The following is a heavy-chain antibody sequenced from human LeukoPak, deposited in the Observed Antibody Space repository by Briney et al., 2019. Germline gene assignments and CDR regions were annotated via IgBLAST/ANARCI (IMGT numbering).Heavy chain of an antibody. Sequence: RASVKVSCKASGGTFSSYAISWVRQAPGQGLEWMGGIIPIFGTANYAQKFQGRVTITADESTSTAYMELSSLRSEDTAVYYCAREKGSIVVVTSHLYYYYGMDVWGQGTTVTVSS. CDR1: GGTFSSYA. D-gene: IGHD2-21*02. CDR3: AREKGSIVVVTSHLYYYYGMDV. V-gene: IGHV1-69*13. J-gene: IGHJ6*02. CDR2: IIPIFGTA.